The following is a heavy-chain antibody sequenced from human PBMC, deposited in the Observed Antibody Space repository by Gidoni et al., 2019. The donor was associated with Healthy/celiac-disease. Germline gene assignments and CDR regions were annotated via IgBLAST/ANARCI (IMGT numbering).Heavy chain of an antibody. J-gene: IGHJ6*02. CDR2: INHSRST. D-gene: IGHD3-3*01. CDR3: ARGSELRFLEWLLPYGMDV. Sequence: QVQLQQWGAGLLKPSETLSFTCAVYGGSFSGYYWSWIRQPPGKGLEWIGEINHSRSTNYNPSLKSQVTISVDTSKNQFSLKLSCGTAADTAVYYCARGSELRFLEWLLPYGMDVWGQGTTVTVSS. CDR1: GGSFSGYY. V-gene: IGHV4-34*01.